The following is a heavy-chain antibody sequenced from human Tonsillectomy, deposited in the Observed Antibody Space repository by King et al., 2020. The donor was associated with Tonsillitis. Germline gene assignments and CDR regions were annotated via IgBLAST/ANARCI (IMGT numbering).Heavy chain of an antibody. CDR3: ARGGGSYENYGMDV. V-gene: IGHV3-33*05. Sequence: HVQLVESGGGAVQPGKSLRLSCAASGFTFSSYGMHWVRQAPGKGLEWVAVISYDGSNTYYGGSVKGRFTMSRDNSKNTLYLQMNSLRAEDTAVYYCARGGGSYENYGMDVWGQGTTVTVSS. D-gene: IGHD1-26*01. CDR2: ISYDGSNT. J-gene: IGHJ6*02. CDR1: GFTFSSYG.